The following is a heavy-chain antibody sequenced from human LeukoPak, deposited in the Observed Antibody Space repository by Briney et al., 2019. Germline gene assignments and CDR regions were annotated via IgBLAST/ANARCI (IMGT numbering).Heavy chain of an antibody. D-gene: IGHD6-13*01. CDR2: IYYSGST. CDR1: GGSISSYY. J-gene: IGHJ4*02. CDR3: ARVYSSSWEPFDY. V-gene: IGHV4-59*01. Sequence: SETLSLTCTVSGGSISSYYWSWIPQPPGKGLEWIGYIYYSGSTNYNPSLKSRVTISVDTSKNQFSLKLSSVTAADTAVYYCARVYSSSWEPFDYWGQGTLVTVSS.